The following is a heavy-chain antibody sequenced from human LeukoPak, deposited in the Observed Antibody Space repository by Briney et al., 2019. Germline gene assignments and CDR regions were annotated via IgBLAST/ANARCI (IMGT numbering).Heavy chain of an antibody. V-gene: IGHV3-7*01. J-gene: IGHJ3*02. D-gene: IGHD2-15*01. Sequence: PGGSLRLSCVASGFTFSTFWMTWVRQAPGKVLEWVANIKQDGTEKYYVDSVKGRFTISRDNAKNSLYVQMDSLRAEETAVYYCAKGWSFDIRGQGTMVTVTS. CDR1: GFTFSTFW. CDR3: AKGWSFDI. CDR2: IKQDGTEK.